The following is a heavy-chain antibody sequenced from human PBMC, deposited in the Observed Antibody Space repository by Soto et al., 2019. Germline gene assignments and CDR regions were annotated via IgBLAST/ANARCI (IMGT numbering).Heavy chain of an antibody. J-gene: IGHJ5*02. CDR1: GDFIGSGDYY. Sequence: QVHLQESGPGLLKPSQTLSLTCDVSGDFIGSGDYYWTWIRQPPGKGLEYIGYIYKTGKTYYNPSLKSRPVISLDTSKSQFFVRLTSVTAADTAMYYCARSLSSSSGYFDPWGQGTLVTVSS. D-gene: IGHD6-6*01. CDR2: IYKTGKT. V-gene: IGHV4-30-4*01. CDR3: ARSLSSSSGYFDP.